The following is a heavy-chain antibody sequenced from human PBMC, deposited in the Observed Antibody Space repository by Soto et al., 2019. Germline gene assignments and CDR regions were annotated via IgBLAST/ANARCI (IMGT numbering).Heavy chain of an antibody. CDR2: IYWDDDK. CDR1: GFSLSTSGVG. J-gene: IGHJ4*02. V-gene: IGHV2-5*02. D-gene: IGHD2-2*01. Sequence: QITLKEPGPTLVKPTQALTLTCTVSGFSLSTSGVGVVWIRQPPGKALEWLALIYWDDDKYYRPSLKSRLIVTKDTAKNQVVLTMTKTDPMDTATYYCARAPGNGTSWYVDYWGQGTLVTVSS. CDR3: ARAPGNGTSWYVDY.